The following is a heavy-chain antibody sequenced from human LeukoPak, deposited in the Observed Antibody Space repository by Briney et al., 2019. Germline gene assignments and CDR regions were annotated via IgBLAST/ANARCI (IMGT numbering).Heavy chain of an antibody. CDR2: IYYSGST. CDR1: GGSISSYY. V-gene: IGHV4-59*01. CDR3: EGDRDSSGSIRRGFDQ. J-gene: IGHJ4*02. D-gene: IGHD3-22*01. Sequence: PSETLSLTCTVSGGSISSYYWSWIRQPPGKGLEWIGYIYYSGSTNYNPSLKSRVTISVDTSKNQFSLKLSSVTAADTAVYYCEGDRDSSGSIRRGFDQGGEETLVTVSS.